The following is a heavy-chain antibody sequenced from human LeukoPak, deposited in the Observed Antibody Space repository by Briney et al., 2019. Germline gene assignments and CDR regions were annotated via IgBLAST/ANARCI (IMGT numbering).Heavy chain of an antibody. CDR1: GYTLTELS. CDR2: FDPEDGET. Sequence: ASVTVSCKVSGYTLTELSMHWVRQAPGKGLEWMGGFDPEDGETIYAQKFQGRVTMTEDTSTDTAYMELSSLRSEDTAVYYCATVSYCGGDCYYVGAFDIWGQGTMVTVSS. J-gene: IGHJ3*02. V-gene: IGHV1-24*01. D-gene: IGHD2-21*02. CDR3: ATVSYCGGDCYYVGAFDI.